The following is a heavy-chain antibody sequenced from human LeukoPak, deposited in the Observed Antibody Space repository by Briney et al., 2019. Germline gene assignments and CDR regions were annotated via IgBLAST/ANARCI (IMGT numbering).Heavy chain of an antibody. CDR1: GGSFSGYY. V-gene: IGHV4-34*01. Sequence: SETLSLTCAVYGGSFSGYYWSWIRQPPGKGLEWIGEINHSGSTNYNPSLKSRVTISVDTSKNQVSLKLSSVTAADTAVYYCARLHGLYYFDYWGQGTLVTVSS. CDR2: INHSGST. J-gene: IGHJ4*02. D-gene: IGHD3-16*01. CDR3: ARLHGLYYFDY.